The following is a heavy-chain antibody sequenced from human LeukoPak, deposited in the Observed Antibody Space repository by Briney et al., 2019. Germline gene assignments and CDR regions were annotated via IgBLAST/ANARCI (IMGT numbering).Heavy chain of an antibody. CDR3: ATDPLSDDYGSGTDY. V-gene: IGHV1-24*01. CDR2: FDPEDGET. Sequence: ASVKVSCKVSGYTLTELSMHWVRQAPGKGLEWRGGFDPEDGETIYAQKFQGRGTMTEDTSTDTAYMELSSLRSEDTAVYYCATDPLSDDYGSGTDYWGQGTLVTVSS. J-gene: IGHJ4*02. D-gene: IGHD3-10*01. CDR1: GYTLTELS.